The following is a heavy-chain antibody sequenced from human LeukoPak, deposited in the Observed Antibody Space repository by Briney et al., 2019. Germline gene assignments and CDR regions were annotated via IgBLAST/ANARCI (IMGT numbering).Heavy chain of an antibody. Sequence: NPSETLSLTCTVSGGSISSYYWSWIRQPPGKGLEWIGYIYYSGSTNYNPSLKSRVTISVDTSKNQFSLKLSSVTAADTAVYYCARVVTYYYYYYMDAWGKGTTVTVSS. V-gene: IGHV4-59*01. CDR2: IYYSGST. J-gene: IGHJ6*03. CDR1: GGSISSYY. D-gene: IGHD2-21*02. CDR3: ARVVTYYYYYYMDA.